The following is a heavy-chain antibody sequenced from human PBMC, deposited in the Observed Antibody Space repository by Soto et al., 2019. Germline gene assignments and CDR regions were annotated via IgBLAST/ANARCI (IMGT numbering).Heavy chain of an antibody. CDR3: ARVRNNYDFWSGYYFPNWFDP. V-gene: IGHV4-59*01. D-gene: IGHD3-3*01. CDR2: IYYSGST. Sequence: SETLSLTCTVAGGSISSYCWSWIRQPPGKGLEWIGYIYYSGSTNYNPSLKSRVTISVDTSKNQFSLKLSSVTAADTAVYYCARVRNNYDFWSGYYFPNWFDPWGQGTLVTVSS. CDR1: GGSISSYC. J-gene: IGHJ5*02.